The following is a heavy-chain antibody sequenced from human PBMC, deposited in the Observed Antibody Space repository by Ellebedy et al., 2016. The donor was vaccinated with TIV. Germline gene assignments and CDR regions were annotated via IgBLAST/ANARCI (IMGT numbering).Heavy chain of an antibody. Sequence: PGGSLRLSCAASGFTFSSYAMSWVRQAPGTGLEWVSSISGSGGSTYYADSVKGRFTISRDNSKNTLYLQMNSLKTEDTAIYYCITDEIVLMAYTWGRGTLVTVSS. V-gene: IGHV3-23*01. CDR2: ISGSGGST. CDR3: ITDEIVLMAYT. D-gene: IGHD2-8*01. CDR1: GFTFSSYA. J-gene: IGHJ5*02.